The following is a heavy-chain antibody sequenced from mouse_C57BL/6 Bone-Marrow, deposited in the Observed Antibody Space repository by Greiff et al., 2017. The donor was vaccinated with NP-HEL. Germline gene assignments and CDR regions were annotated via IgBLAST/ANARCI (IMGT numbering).Heavy chain of an antibody. CDR1: GFSLTSYG. CDR2: IWGVGST. CDR3: ARDYYGSSEYYAMDY. D-gene: IGHD1-1*01. J-gene: IGHJ4*01. Sequence: VQLQESGPGLVAPSQSLSITCTVSGFSLTSYGVDWVRQSPGKGLEWLGVIWGVGSTNYNSALKSRLSISKDNSKSQVFLKMNSLQTDDTAMYYCARDYYGSSEYYAMDYWGQGTSVTVSS. V-gene: IGHV2-6*01.